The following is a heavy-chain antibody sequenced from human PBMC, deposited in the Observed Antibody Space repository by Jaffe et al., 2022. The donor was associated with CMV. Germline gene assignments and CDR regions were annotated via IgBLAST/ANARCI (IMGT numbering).Heavy chain of an antibody. CDR3: ARDDAGYSYGHAVWFDY. Sequence: QVQLVESGGGLVKPGGSLRLSCAASGFTFSDYYMSWIRQAPGKGLEWVSYISSSSSYTNYADSVKGRFTISRDNAKNSLYLQMNSLRAEDTAVYYCARDDAGYSYGHAVWFDYWGQGTLVTVSS. D-gene: IGHD5-18*01. CDR1: GFTFSDYY. V-gene: IGHV3-11*06. J-gene: IGHJ4*02. CDR2: ISSSSSYT.